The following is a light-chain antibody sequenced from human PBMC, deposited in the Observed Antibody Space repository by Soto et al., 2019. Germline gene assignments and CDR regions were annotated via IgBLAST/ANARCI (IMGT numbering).Light chain of an antibody. CDR3: QQYNTFWT. Sequence: DIQLPQSPSSASASVGDRVTMTCRASQGISSWLAWYQQKLGKAPNLLIYDVSTLGSGVPSRFSGSGSGTEFTLTISSLQPDDLATYYCQQYNTFWTFGQGTKVDIK. J-gene: IGKJ1*01. CDR1: QGISSW. CDR2: DVS. V-gene: IGKV1-5*01.